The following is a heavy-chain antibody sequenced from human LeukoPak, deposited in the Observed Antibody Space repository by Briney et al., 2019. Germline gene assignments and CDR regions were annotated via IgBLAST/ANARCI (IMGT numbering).Heavy chain of an antibody. Sequence: ASVKVSCKASGYTYTGYYMHWVRQGPGQGLEWMGWINPNSGGTNYAQKFQGRVTMTRDTSISTAYMELSRLRSDDTAVYYCASPSGSYYYYGMDVWGQGTTVTVSS. CDR3: ASPSGSYYYYGMDV. J-gene: IGHJ6*02. V-gene: IGHV1-2*02. D-gene: IGHD1-26*01. CDR1: GYTYTGYY. CDR2: INPNSGGT.